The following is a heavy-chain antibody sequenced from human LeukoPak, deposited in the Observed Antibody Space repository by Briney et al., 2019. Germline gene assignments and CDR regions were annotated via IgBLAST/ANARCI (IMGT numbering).Heavy chain of an antibody. Sequence: GGSLRLSCAASGFTFSSCWMSWVRQAPGKGLEWVANIKQDGSEKYNVDFVKGRFTISRDNAKNSLYLQMNSLRAEDTAVYYCARDRRHPIAVAAHFDYWGQGTLVTVSS. V-gene: IGHV3-7*04. CDR2: IKQDGSEK. D-gene: IGHD6-19*01. J-gene: IGHJ4*02. CDR3: ARDRRHPIAVAAHFDY. CDR1: GFTFSSCW.